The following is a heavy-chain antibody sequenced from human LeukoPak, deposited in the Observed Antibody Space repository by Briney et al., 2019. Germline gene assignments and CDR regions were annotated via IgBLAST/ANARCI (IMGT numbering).Heavy chain of an antibody. V-gene: IGHV4-39*07. D-gene: IGHD4-17*01. CDR3: ARGDGDYFYYYYYMDV. Sequence: SETLSLTCTVSGGSISSSSYYWGWIRQPPGKGLEWIGSIYYSGSTYYIPSLKSRVTISVDTSKNQFSLKLSSVTAADTAVYYCARGDGDYFYYYYYMDVWGKGTTVTVSS. J-gene: IGHJ6*03. CDR2: IYYSGST. CDR1: GGSISSSSYY.